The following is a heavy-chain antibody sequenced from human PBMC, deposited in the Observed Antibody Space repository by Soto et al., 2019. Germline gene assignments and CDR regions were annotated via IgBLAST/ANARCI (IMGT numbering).Heavy chain of an antibody. CDR3: ARDNIVVVPAAIYYYYYGMDV. CDR2: IYYSGST. CDR1: GGCMSSGVDD. J-gene: IGHJ6*02. V-gene: IGHV4-31*11. D-gene: IGHD2-2*02. Sequence: SGTLALTSAVSGGCMSSGVDDWSWIRKHPGKGLEWIGYIYYSGSTYYNPSLKSRVTISVDTSKNQFSLKLSSVTAADTAVYYCARDNIVVVPAAIYYYYYGMDVWGQGPTVTVSS.